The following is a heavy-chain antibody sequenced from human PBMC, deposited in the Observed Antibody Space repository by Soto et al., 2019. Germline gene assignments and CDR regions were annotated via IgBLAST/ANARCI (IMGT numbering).Heavy chain of an antibody. J-gene: IGHJ4*01. D-gene: IGHD2-8*01. V-gene: IGHV3-23*01. CDR3: ATQAEGLLMGPLDF. CDR1: GLTFRTYA. CDR2: ISDSGSST. Sequence: EVQLLESGGDLIQPGGSLRLSCAASGLTFRTYAMTWVRQAPGKGLEWVSVISDSGSSTYYADSVKGRFTISRDNAKNTLYLQMDSLRDEDTALYYCATQAEGLLMGPLDFWGHGTMVTVSS.